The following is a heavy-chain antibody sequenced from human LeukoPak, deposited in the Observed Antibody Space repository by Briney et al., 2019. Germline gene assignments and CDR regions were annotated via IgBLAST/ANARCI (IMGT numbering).Heavy chain of an antibody. J-gene: IGHJ4*02. Sequence: PGGSLRLSCTSSGFTFGDFPMSWVRQAPGKGLEWVGFIRSKAYGGTRQYAASVNGRFTIPRDDSKNIAYLQMNSLKTEDTAVYYCTRGQYGYSSRLDSWGQGTLVTVSS. V-gene: IGHV3-49*04. D-gene: IGHD6-19*01. CDR1: GFTFGDFP. CDR3: TRGQYGYSSRLDS. CDR2: IRSKAYGGTR.